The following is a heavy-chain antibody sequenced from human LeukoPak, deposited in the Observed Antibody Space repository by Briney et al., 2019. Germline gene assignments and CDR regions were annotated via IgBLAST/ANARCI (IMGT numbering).Heavy chain of an antibody. V-gene: IGHV4-59*12. CDR3: ARDPDQGIDP. CDR2: IYYSGST. Sequence: PSETLSLTCTVSGGSISSYYWSWIRQPPGKGLEWIGYIYYSGSTNYNPSLKSRVTISVDTSKNQFSLKLSSVTAADTAVYYCARDPDQGIDPWGQGTLVTVSS. CDR1: GGSISSYY. J-gene: IGHJ5*02. D-gene: IGHD1-14*01.